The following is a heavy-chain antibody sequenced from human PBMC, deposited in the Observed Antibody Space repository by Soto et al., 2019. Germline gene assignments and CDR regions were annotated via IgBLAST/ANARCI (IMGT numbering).Heavy chain of an antibody. J-gene: IGHJ4*02. D-gene: IGHD4-17*01. CDR3: ARYSFMLTTVTTGMFDY. V-gene: IGHV4-39*01. Sequence: QLQLQESGPGLVKPSETLSLTCTVSGGSISSSSYYWGWIRQPPGKGLEWIGSIYYSGSTYYNPSLKSRGTISVATSKNQFSLKLSSVTAADTAVYYCARYSFMLTTVTTGMFDYWGQGTLVTVSS. CDR1: GGSISSSSYY. CDR2: IYYSGST.